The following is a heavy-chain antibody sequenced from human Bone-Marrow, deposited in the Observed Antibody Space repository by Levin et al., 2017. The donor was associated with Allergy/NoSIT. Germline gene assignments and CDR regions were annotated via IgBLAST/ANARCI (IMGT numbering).Heavy chain of an antibody. CDR2: INQDGRNK. V-gene: IGHV3-7*01. Sequence: GGSLRLSCAASGFTFSGHWMSWFRQAPGKGLEWVGNINQDGRNKYYVDPVKGRFTISRDNAKNSVYLQMNSLRAEDTAVYYCVRDYVWGTSEGDYWGQGTLVTVSS. J-gene: IGHJ4*02. CDR3: VRDYVWGTSEGDY. CDR1: GFTFSGHW. D-gene: IGHD3-16*01.